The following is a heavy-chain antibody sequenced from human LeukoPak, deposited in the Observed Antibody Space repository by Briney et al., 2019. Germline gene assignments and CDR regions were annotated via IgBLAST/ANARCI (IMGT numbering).Heavy chain of an antibody. J-gene: IGHJ4*02. CDR3: ARGGAYYGSGSEPDY. D-gene: IGHD3-10*01. V-gene: IGHV1-18*01. CDR2: ISAYNGNT. CDR1: GYTFTSYG. Sequence: GASVKVSCKASGYTFTSYGISWVRQAPGQGLEWMGWISAYNGNTNYAQKLQGRVTMTRDTSTSTAYMELKSLRSDDTAVYYCARGGAYYGSGSEPDYWGQGTLVTVSS.